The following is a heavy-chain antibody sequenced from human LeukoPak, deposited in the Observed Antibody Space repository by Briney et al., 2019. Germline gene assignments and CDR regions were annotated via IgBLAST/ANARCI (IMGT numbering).Heavy chain of an antibody. Sequence: SETLSLTCTVSGGSISGYYWNWVRQPADRGLEWIGRLYSSGDTYYNPSLKRRLTMSVDTSKNQFSLKLRSVTAADTAVYYCARGSSGSTKRYYFDSWGQGALVTVPS. D-gene: IGHD6-19*01. CDR2: LYSSGDT. J-gene: IGHJ4*02. CDR1: GGSISGYY. CDR3: ARGSSGSTKRYYFDS. V-gene: IGHV4-4*07.